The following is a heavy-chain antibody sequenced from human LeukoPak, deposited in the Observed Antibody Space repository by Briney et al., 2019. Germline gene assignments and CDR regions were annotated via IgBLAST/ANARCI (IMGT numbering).Heavy chain of an antibody. CDR1: GTSFSNFY. CDR3: ARGGGWLYPFDY. D-gene: IGHD6-19*01. Sequence: PSETLSLTCAVSGTSFSNFYWNWIRQPPGKGLEWIGEINHSGITNYNPSLKSRLTMSVDTSKRHFSLKVTSVTAADTAVYFCARGGGWLYPFDYWGPGTLVTVSS. J-gene: IGHJ4*02. CDR2: INHSGIT. V-gene: IGHV4-34*01.